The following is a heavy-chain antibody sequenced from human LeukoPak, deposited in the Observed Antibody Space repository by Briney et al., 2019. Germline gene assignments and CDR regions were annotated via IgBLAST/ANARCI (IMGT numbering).Heavy chain of an antibody. Sequence: SQTLSLTCALSGDSVSSNSAAWNWIRQSPSRGLEWLGRTYYRSKWYNDYAVSVKSRITINPDTSKNQFSLQLNSVTPEDTAVYYCARVGVATIGGAFDIWGQGTMVTVSS. V-gene: IGHV6-1*01. D-gene: IGHD5-12*01. CDR3: ARVGVATIGGAFDI. J-gene: IGHJ3*02. CDR1: GDSVSSNSAA. CDR2: TYYRSKWYN.